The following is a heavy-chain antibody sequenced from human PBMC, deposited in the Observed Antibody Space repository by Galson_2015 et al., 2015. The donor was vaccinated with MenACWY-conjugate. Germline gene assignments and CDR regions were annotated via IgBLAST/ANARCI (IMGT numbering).Heavy chain of an antibody. CDR1: GFTFSDYY. D-gene: IGHD3-22*01. J-gene: IGHJ4*02. V-gene: IGHV3-11*06. Sequence: SLRLSCAASGFTFSDYYMSWIRQAPGKGLEWVSYISSSSSYTNYADSVKGRFTISRDNAKNSLYLQMNSLRAEDTAVYYCARGSPDSSGYFGYWGQGTLVTVSS. CDR3: ARGSPDSSGYFGY. CDR2: ISSSSSYT.